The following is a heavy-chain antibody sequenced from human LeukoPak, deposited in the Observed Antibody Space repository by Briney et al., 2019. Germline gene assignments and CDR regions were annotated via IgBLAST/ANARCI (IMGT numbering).Heavy chain of an antibody. Sequence: ASVKVSCKASGYTFTSYYMHWVRQAPGQGLERMGTINPSGGSTSYAQKFQGRVTMTRDMSTSTVYMELSSLRSEDTAVYYCARDRSGAAAGHWFDPWGQGTLVTVSS. CDR2: INPSGGST. CDR1: GYTFTSYY. D-gene: IGHD6-13*01. CDR3: ARDRSGAAAGHWFDP. V-gene: IGHV1-46*01. J-gene: IGHJ5*02.